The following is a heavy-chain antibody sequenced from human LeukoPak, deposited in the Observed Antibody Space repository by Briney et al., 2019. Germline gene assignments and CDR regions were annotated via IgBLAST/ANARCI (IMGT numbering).Heavy chain of an antibody. Sequence: GGSLRLSCAASGFTVSTNYMSWVRQAPGKGLEWVSVIYSGGTTYYADSVRGRFTISRDNSKNTLYLQLNSLRAEDTAVYYCARDRGGSRSDCWGQGTLVTVSS. CDR3: ARDRGGSRSDC. D-gene: IGHD6-13*01. J-gene: IGHJ4*02. CDR2: IYSGGTT. V-gene: IGHV3-66*01. CDR1: GFTVSTNY.